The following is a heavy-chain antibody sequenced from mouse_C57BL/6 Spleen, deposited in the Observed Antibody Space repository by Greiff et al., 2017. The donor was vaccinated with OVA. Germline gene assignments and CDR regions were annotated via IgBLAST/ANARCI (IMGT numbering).Heavy chain of an antibody. CDR3: VRLTGDWYFDV. J-gene: IGHJ1*03. Sequence: EVQGVESGGGLVQPKGSLKLSCAASGFSFNTYAMNWVRQAPGKGLEWVARIRSKSNNYATYYADSVKDRFTISRDDSESMLYLQMNNLKTEDTAMYYCVRLTGDWYFDVWGTGTTVTVSS. CDR1: GFSFNTYA. CDR2: IRSKSNNYAT. D-gene: IGHD4-1*01. V-gene: IGHV10-1*01.